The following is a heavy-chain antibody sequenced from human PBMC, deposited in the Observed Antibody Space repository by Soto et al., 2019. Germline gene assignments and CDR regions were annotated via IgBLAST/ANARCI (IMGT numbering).Heavy chain of an antibody. CDR1: GVSIGNGGYY. J-gene: IGHJ4*02. Sequence: QVQLQESGPGLVKPSQTLSLTCTVSGVSIGNGGYYWSWIRQHPVKGLEWIGNVYYDGSTYYNPSLKSRAAISVDTSRNQFSLKLSSVTDADTAVHYCASVSASADSYFDHWGQGTLVTVSS. CDR2: VYYDGST. CDR3: ASVSASADSYFDH. V-gene: IGHV4-31*03. D-gene: IGHD6-19*01.